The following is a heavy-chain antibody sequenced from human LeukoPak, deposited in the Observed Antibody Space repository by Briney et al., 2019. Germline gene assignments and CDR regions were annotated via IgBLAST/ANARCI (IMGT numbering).Heavy chain of an antibody. J-gene: IGHJ4*02. D-gene: IGHD2-15*01. CDR1: GYTFTDYY. Sequence: ASVKVSCKASGYTFTDYYMHWVRQAPGQGLEWMGWINPNSGGTNYAQKFQGRVTMTRDTSISTAYMELSRLRSDDTAVYYCAREGLCSGGSCYTPWVDYWGQGTLVTVSS. CDR2: INPNSGGT. CDR3: AREGLCSGGSCYTPWVDY. V-gene: IGHV1-2*02.